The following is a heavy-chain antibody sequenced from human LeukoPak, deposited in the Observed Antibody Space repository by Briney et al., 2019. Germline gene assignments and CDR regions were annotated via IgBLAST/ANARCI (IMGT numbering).Heavy chain of an antibody. J-gene: IGHJ4*02. CDR1: GGSIGFYY. Sequence: SETLSLTCTVSGGSIGFYYWNWIRQPPGKGLEWIGCVYHNGSSNYNPSLKSRVTISVDTSKIQFSLKLSSVTAADTGVYYCARGIKRGLFDYWGQGSLVTVSS. CDR2: VYHNGSS. CDR3: ARGIKRGLFDY. D-gene: IGHD3-10*01. V-gene: IGHV4-59*01.